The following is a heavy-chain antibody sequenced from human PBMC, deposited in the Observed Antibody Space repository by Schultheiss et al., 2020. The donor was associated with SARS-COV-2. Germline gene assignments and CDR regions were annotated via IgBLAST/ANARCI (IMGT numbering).Heavy chain of an antibody. J-gene: IGHJ5*02. CDR1: GYSISSGYY. D-gene: IGHD6-19*01. V-gene: IGHV4-38-2*01. CDR2: IYHSGST. CDR3: ARVSEGIAVAGSGWFDP. Sequence: SQTLSLTCAVSGYSISSGYYWGWIRQPPGKGLEWIGSIYHSGSTNYNPSLKSRVTISVDTSKNQFSLKLSSVTAADTAVYYCARVSEGIAVAGSGWFDPWGQGTLVTVSS.